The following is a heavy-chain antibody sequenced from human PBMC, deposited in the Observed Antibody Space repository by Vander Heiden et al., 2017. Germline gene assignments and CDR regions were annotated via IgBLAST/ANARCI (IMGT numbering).Heavy chain of an antibody. CDR2: IWYDGSNK. CDR1: GLTFSSHG. D-gene: IGHD3-3*01. CDR3: ARDRRSITIFGVADRGFDP. V-gene: IGHV3-33*01. Sequence: QVQLVASGGGVVQPGRSLRLSCAASGLTFSSHGLDWVRQAPGKGLEWVAVIWYDGSNKYYADSVKGRFTISRDNSKNTLYLQMNSLRAEDTAVYYCARDRRSITIFGVADRGFDPWGQGTLVTVSS. J-gene: IGHJ5*02.